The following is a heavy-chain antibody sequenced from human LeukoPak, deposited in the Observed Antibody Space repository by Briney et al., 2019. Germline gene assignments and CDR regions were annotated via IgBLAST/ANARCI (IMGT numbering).Heavy chain of an antibody. CDR3: SRGVTVGLDV. CDR2: IWYDGTKK. J-gene: IGHJ6*02. D-gene: IGHD1-26*01. Sequence: GGSLRLSCAASGFTFSSYAMSWVRQAPGKGLEWVAVIWYDGTKKYYAEAVEGRFTVSRDNSKNTVYLQMNSLRAEDTAVYYCSRGVTVGLDVWGQGTTVTVSS. V-gene: IGHV3-33*08. CDR1: GFTFSSYA.